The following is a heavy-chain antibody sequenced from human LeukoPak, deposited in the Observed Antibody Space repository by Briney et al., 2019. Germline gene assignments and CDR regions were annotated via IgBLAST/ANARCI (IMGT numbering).Heavy chain of an antibody. CDR2: ISGSGGST. D-gene: IGHD2-15*01. CDR3: AKDGVGIGYCSGGSCYSMGWYY. Sequence: PGGSLRLSCAASGFTFSSYAMSWVRQAPGKGLEWVSAISGSGGSTYYADSVKGRFTISKDNSKNTLYLQMNSLRAEDTAVYYCAKDGVGIGYCSGGSCYSMGWYYWVQGTLVTVSS. V-gene: IGHV3-23*01. CDR1: GFTFSSYA. J-gene: IGHJ4*02.